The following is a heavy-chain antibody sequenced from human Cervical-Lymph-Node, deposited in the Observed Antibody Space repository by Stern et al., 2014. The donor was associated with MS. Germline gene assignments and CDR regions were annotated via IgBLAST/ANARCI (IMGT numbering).Heavy chain of an antibody. J-gene: IGHJ4*02. CDR2: LYYSGSP. CDR3: ARAGPYDYIWGNFRHRAFYFDS. D-gene: IGHD3-16*02. Sequence: QVQLQESGPGLVKPSETLSLMCSVSSGFIGNNYWSWIRQPPGKGLEWIGHLYYSGSPYYHPSRKSRVPISLDTSKNQLSLKLSSVTAADTAVYYCARAGPYDYIWGNFRHRAFYFDSWGQGALVTVSS. V-gene: IGHV4-59*01. CDR1: SGFIGNNY.